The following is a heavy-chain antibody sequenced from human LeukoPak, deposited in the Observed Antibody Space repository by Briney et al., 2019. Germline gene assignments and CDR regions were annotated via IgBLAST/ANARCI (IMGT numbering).Heavy chain of an antibody. CDR2: ISGTGGAT. CDR1: GFTFSNFA. V-gene: IGHV3-23*01. CDR3: ATKVGTTAWYLGFDY. Sequence: GGSLRLSCAASGFTFSNFAMSWVRQAPGKGLEWVSVISGTGGATYYADSVKGRFTISRDNSKNTLYLQLNSLRAEDTAMYYCATKVGTTAWYLGFDYWGQGSPVTVSS. J-gene: IGHJ4*02. D-gene: IGHD6-13*01.